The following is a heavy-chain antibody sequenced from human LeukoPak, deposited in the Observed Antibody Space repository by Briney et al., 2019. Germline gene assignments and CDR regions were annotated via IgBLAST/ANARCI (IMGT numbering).Heavy chain of an antibody. J-gene: IGHJ3*02. CDR3: TTLTGDSDGFDI. V-gene: IGHV3-48*03. CDR2: ISSSGSTI. CDR1: GFTFSSYE. D-gene: IGHD7-27*01. Sequence: GGSLRLSCAASGFTFSSYEMNWVRQAPGKGLEWVSYISSSGSTIYYADSVKGRFTISRDNAKNTLYLQMNSLRAEDTAVYYCTTLTGDSDGFDIWGQGTRVTVSS.